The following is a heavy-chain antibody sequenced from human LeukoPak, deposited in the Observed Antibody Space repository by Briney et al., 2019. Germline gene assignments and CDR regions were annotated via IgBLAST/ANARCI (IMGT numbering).Heavy chain of an antibody. CDR3: ARDPRGYTYGGDAFDI. CDR1: EFTFSDYY. CDR2: ISSCGSAI. V-gene: IGHV3-11*01. D-gene: IGHD5-18*01. J-gene: IGHJ3*02. Sequence: GGSLRPSCAASEFTFSDYYMSWIRQAPGKGLELVSYISSCGSAIYYADSVKGRFAISRDNAKNSLYLQMKSLRAEDTAVYYCARDPRGYTYGGDAFDIWGRGTMVTVSS.